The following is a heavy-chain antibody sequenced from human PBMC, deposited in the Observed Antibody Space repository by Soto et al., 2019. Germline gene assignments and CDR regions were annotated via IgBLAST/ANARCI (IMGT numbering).Heavy chain of an antibody. J-gene: IGHJ3*02. D-gene: IGHD3-22*01. CDR1: GFTFSNAW. Sequence: PGGSLRLSCAASGFTFSNAWMSWVRQAPGKGLEWVGRIKSKTDGGTTDYAAPVKGRFTISRDDSKNTLYLQMNSLKTEDTAVCYCTTHTRYYYDSSGPHAFDIWGQGTMVTVSS. CDR2: IKSKTDGGTT. CDR3: TTHTRYYYDSSGPHAFDI. V-gene: IGHV3-15*01.